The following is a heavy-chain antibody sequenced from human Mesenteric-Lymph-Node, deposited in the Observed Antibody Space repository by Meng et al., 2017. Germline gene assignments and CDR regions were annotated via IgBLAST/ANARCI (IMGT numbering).Heavy chain of an antibody. V-gene: IGHV4-38-2*02. D-gene: IGHD3-10*01. Sequence: SETLSLTCTVSGYSISSGYYWGWIRQPPGKGLEWIGSIYHSGSTYYNPSLKSRVTISVDTSKNQFSLKLSSVTAADTAVYYCTGGNYYGSGSFPQYYFDYWGQGTLVTVSS. CDR3: TGGNYYGSGSFPQYYFDY. J-gene: IGHJ4*02. CDR2: IYHSGST. CDR1: GYSISSGYY.